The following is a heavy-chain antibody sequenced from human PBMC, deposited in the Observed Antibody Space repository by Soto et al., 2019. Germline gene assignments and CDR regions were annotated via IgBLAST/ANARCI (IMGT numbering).Heavy chain of an antibody. CDR2: ISAYNGNT. V-gene: IGHV1-18*01. D-gene: IGHD2-15*01. J-gene: IGHJ5*02. CDR1: GYTFTSYG. CDR3: ARDNCSGGSCYSSWFDP. Sequence: GASVKVSCKASGYTFTSYGISWVRQAPGQGLEWMGWISAYNGNTNYAQKLQGRVTMTTDTSTSTAYMELRSLRSDDTAVYYCARDNCSGGSCYSSWFDPWGQGTLVTVSS.